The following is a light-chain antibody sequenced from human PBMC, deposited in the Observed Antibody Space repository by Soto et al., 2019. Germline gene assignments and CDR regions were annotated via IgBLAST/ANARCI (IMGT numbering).Light chain of an antibody. Sequence: EIVLTQSPATLSLSPGQRATLSCRASQSIGNYLAWYQQKPGQAPRLIMYDASTRATGIPARFSGSGSGTDFTLTISSLEPEDFAVYHCQQRRNWITFGGGTKVEIK. CDR1: QSIGNY. V-gene: IGKV3-11*01. CDR2: DAS. J-gene: IGKJ4*01. CDR3: QQRRNWIT.